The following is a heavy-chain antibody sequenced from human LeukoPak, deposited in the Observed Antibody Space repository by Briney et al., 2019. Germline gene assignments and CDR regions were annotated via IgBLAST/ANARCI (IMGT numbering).Heavy chain of an antibody. D-gene: IGHD6-19*01. CDR2: IHSDGSRT. CDR3: ARGAAQWLVLFDY. Sequence: PGGSLRLSCAASGFTFSSYLMHWVRQAPGKGLAWVSRIHSDGSRTNYADSVKGRFTISRDNAKNTLYLQMNSLRAEDTAVYYCARGAAQWLVLFDYWGQGTLVTVSS. V-gene: IGHV3-74*01. J-gene: IGHJ4*02. CDR1: GFTFSSYL.